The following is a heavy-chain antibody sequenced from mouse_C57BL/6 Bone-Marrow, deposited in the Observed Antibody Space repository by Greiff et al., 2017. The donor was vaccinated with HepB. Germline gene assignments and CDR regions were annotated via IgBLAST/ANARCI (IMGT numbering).Heavy chain of an antibody. J-gene: IGHJ1*03. CDR3: ARPVVAAHWYLDV. V-gene: IGHV1-19*01. D-gene: IGHD1-1*01. CDR2: INPYNGGT. Sequence: VQLKESGPVLVKPGASVKMSCKASGYTFTDYYMNWVKQSHGKSLEWIGVINPYNGGTSYNQKFKGKATVTVDKSSSTAYMELNSLTSEDSAVYFCARPVVAAHWYLDVWGTGTAVTVSS. CDR1: GYTFTDYY.